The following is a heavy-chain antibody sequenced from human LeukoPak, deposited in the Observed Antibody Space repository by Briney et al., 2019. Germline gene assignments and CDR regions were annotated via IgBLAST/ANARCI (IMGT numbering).Heavy chain of an antibody. CDR1: GFTFSSYA. V-gene: IGHV3-30-3*01. CDR2: ISYDGSNK. D-gene: IGHD3-22*01. CDR3: ARGKGQVVPYGMDV. Sequence: GGSLRLSCAASGFTFSSYAMHWVRQAPGKGLEWVAVISYDGSNKYYADSVKGRFTISRDTSKNTLYLQMNSLRAEDTAVYYCARGKGQVVPYGMDVWGQGTTVTVSS. J-gene: IGHJ6*02.